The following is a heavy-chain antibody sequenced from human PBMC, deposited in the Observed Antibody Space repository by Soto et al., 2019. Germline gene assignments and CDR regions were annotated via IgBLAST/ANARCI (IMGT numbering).Heavy chain of an antibody. V-gene: IGHV1-8*01. D-gene: IGHD1-1*01. J-gene: IGHJ5*02. CDR2: MNPNSGNT. CDR1: GYTFTSYD. CDR3: ASVRNSPRVRKSNWFDP. Sequence: QVQLVQSGAEVKKPWASVKVSCKASGYTFTSYDINWVRQATGQGLEWMGWMNPNSGNTGYAQKVQGRVTMTRNTSISTAYMEQSSLRSEDTAVYYCASVRNSPRVRKSNWFDPWGQGTLVTVSS.